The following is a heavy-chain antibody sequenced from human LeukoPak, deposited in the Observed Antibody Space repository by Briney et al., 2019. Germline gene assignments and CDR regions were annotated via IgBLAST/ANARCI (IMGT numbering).Heavy chain of an antibody. Sequence: GGSLRLSCAASGFTFSNYAMNWVRQAPGKGLEWVSYISSSSSTIYYADSVKGRFTISRDNAKNSLYLQMNSLRAEDTAVYYCARAAPVVVVAATRGRPFDYWGQGTLVTVSS. V-gene: IGHV3-48*04. CDR2: ISSSSSTI. CDR3: ARAAPVVVVAATRGRPFDY. CDR1: GFTFSNYA. J-gene: IGHJ4*02. D-gene: IGHD2-15*01.